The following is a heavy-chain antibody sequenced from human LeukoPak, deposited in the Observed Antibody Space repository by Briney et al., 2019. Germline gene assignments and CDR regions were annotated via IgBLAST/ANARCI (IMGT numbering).Heavy chain of an antibody. D-gene: IGHD4-17*01. Sequence: ASVKVSCKASGYTFTGYYMHWVRQAPGQGLEWMGRINPNSGGTNYAQKFQGRVTMTGDTSISTAYMELSRLRSDDTAVYYCARAPLYYGDQNNWFDPSGQGTLVTVSS. CDR1: GYTFTGYY. CDR2: INPNSGGT. CDR3: ARAPLYYGDQNNWFDP. V-gene: IGHV1-2*06. J-gene: IGHJ5*02.